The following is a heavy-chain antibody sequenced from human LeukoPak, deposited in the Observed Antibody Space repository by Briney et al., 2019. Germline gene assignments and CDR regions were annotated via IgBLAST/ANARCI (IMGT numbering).Heavy chain of an antibody. J-gene: IGHJ4*02. D-gene: IGHD1-26*01. CDR1: GFTFSSDW. Sequence: GGSLRLSCAASGFTFSSDWMHWVRQAPEKGLVWVSRINSDGSSTNYADSVKGRFTISRDNAKNTLYQQMNSLRAEDTAVYYCAKGKGWEQPIDSWGQGSLVAVSS. V-gene: IGHV3-74*01. CDR3: AKGKGWEQPIDS. CDR2: INSDGSST.